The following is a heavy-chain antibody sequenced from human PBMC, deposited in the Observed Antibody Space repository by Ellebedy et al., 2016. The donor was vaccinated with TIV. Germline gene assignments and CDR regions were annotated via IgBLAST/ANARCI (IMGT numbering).Heavy chain of an antibody. Sequence: PGGSLRLSCAASGFTFSNNAMSRVRQPPGKGLEWFPSITNSGTSTYYADSVKGRFTISRDNSKDTLALQVNSLRAEDTTVYYGARAPVGAGTVFEIWGQGTMVTVSS. D-gene: IGHD1-26*01. CDR2: ITNSGTST. CDR1: GFTFSNNA. CDR3: ARAPVGAGTVFEI. V-gene: IGHV3-23*01. J-gene: IGHJ3*02.